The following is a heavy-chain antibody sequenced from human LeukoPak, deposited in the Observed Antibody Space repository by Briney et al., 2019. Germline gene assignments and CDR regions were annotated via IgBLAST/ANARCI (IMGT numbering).Heavy chain of an antibody. J-gene: IGHJ4*02. CDR3: ARGHCSGGSCYSPIDY. CDR2: INHSGST. CDR1: GFTFSSYA. Sequence: PGGSLRLSCAASGFTFSSYAMSWIRQPPGKGLEWIGEINHSGSTNYNPSLKSRVTISVDTSKNQFSLKLSSVTAADTAVYYCARGHCSGGSCYSPIDYWGQGTLVTVSS. V-gene: IGHV4-34*01. D-gene: IGHD2-15*01.